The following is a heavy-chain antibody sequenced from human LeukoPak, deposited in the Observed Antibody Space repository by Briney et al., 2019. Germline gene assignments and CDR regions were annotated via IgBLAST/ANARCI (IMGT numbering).Heavy chain of an antibody. CDR1: GYTFTSYG. Sequence: ASVKVSCKASGYTFTSYGISWVRQAPGQGLEWMGWISAYNGNTNYAQKLQGRVTMTTDTSTSTAYMELRSLRSDDTAVYYFSRDWGYDCRCYTLLRDYWGQGTLVTVSS. J-gene: IGHJ4*02. CDR2: ISAYNGNT. D-gene: IGHD3-22*01. V-gene: IGHV1-18*01. CDR3: SRDWGYDCRCYTLLRDY.